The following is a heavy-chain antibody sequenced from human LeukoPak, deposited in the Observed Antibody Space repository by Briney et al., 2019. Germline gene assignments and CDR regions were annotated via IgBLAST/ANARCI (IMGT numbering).Heavy chain of an antibody. CDR2: ISWNSGSI. CDR1: GFTFDDYA. J-gene: IGHJ4*02. V-gene: IGHV3-9*01. D-gene: IGHD3-22*01. Sequence: GGSLRLSCAASGFTFDDYAMHWVRQAPGKGLEWVSGISWNSGSIGYADSVKGRFTISRDNSKNTLYLQMNSLRAEDTAVYYCAKDPYDSSGYYSDYWGQGTLVTVSS. CDR3: AKDPYDSSGYYSDY.